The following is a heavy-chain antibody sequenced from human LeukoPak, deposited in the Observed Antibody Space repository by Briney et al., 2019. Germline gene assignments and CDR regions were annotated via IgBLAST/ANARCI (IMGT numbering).Heavy chain of an antibody. CDR2: IYYSGST. CDR1: GGFISSSSYY. V-gene: IGHV4-39*01. D-gene: IGHD6-19*01. Sequence: PSETLSLTCTVSGGFISSSSYYWGWIRQPPGKGLEWIGSIYYSGSTYYNPSLKSRVTISVDTSKNQFSLKLSSVTAADTALYYCARHFIAVADTADYWGQGTLVTVSS. CDR3: ARHFIAVADTADY. J-gene: IGHJ4*02.